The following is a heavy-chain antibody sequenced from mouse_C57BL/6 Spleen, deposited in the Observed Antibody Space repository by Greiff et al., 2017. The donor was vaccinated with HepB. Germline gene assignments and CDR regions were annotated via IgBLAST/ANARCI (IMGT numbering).Heavy chain of an antibody. J-gene: IGHJ2*01. Sequence: VQLQQSGPGLVAPSQSLSITCTVSGFSLTSYAISWVRQPPGKGLEWLGVIWNGGGTNYNSALKSRLSISKDNSKSQVFFKMNSLQTDDTARYYCARDYGYQRGDYWGQGTTLTVSS. CDR2: IWNGGGT. CDR3: ARDYGYQRGDY. V-gene: IGHV2-9-1*01. CDR1: GFSLTSYA. D-gene: IGHD2-2*01.